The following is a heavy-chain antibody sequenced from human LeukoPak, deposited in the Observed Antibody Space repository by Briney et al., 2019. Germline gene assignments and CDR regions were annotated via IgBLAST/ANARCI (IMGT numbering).Heavy chain of an antibody. CDR2: INHSGST. D-gene: IGHD5-18*01. J-gene: IGHJ6*02. CDR1: GGSFSGYY. Sequence: PSETLSLTCAVYGGSFSGYYWSWIRQPPGKGLEWIGEINHSGSTNYNPSLKSRVTISVDPSKNQFSLKLSSVTAADTAVYYCARTGLWYRYYYYGMDVWGQGTTVTVSS. CDR3: ARTGLWYRYYYYGMDV. V-gene: IGHV4-34*01.